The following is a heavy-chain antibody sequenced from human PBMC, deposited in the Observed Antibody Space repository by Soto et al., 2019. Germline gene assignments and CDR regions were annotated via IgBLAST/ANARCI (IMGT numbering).Heavy chain of an antibody. CDR2: INAGNGNT. CDR3: ARGGATRRYYDFWSGPNWFDP. Sequence: ASVKVSCKASGYTFTSYAMHWVRQAPGQRLEWMGWINAGNGNTKYSQKFQGRVTITRDTSASTAYMELSSLRSEDTAVYYCARGGATRRYYDFWSGPNWFDPWGQGTLVTVSS. D-gene: IGHD3-3*01. J-gene: IGHJ5*02. V-gene: IGHV1-3*01. CDR1: GYTFTSYA.